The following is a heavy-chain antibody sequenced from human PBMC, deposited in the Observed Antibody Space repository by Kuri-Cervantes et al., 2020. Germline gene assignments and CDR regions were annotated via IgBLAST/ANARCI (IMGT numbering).Heavy chain of an antibody. J-gene: IGHJ6*02. CDR2: ISAYNGNT. CDR3: ASGIKQGYYYYGMGV. D-gene: IGHD2-21*01. V-gene: IGHV1-18*01. Sequence: ASVKVSCKASGYTFTSYGISWVRQAPGQGLEWMGWISAYNGNTNYAQKLQGRVTMTTDTSTSTAYMELRSLRSDDTAVYYCASGIKQGYYYYGMGVWGQGTTVTVSS. CDR1: GYTFTSYG.